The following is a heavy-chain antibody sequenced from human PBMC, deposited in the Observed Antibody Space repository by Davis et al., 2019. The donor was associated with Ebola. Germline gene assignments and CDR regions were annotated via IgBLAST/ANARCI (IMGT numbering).Heavy chain of an antibody. J-gene: IGHJ3*02. D-gene: IGHD3-22*01. CDR1: GGSISSGGYS. CDR2: IYHSGST. Sequence: PSETLSLTCAVSGGSISSGGYSWSWIRQPPGKGLEWIGYIYHSGSTYYNPSLKSRVTISVDRSKNQFSLKLSSVTAADTAVYYCAGDSSGYYYGAFDIWGQGTMVTVSS. CDR3: AGDSSGYYYGAFDI. V-gene: IGHV4-30-2*01.